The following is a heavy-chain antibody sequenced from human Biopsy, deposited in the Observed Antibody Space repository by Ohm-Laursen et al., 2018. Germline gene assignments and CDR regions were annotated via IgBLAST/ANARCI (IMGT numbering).Heavy chain of an antibody. V-gene: IGHV3-7*01. CDR2: IKRDGSQS. CDR1: GFTFSTYW. D-gene: IGHD2/OR15-2a*01. J-gene: IGHJ3*01. Sequence: GQTLSLTCAVSGFTFSTYWMTWVRQAPGKGLEWVANIKRDGSQSNHADSVKGRFTISRDNAKNSLYLQMNSLRAEDTAVYYCTRDTTYYAGTTYYDALDVWGQGTTVTVSS. CDR3: TRDTTYYAGTTYYDALDV.